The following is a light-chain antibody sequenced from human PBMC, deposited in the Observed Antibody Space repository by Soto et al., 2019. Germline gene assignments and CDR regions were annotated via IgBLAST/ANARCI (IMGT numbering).Light chain of an antibody. V-gene: IGLV1-47*01. J-gene: IGLJ1*01. CDR2: RNN. CDR3: AAWDDSLSGPGV. Sequence: QSVLTQPPSASRTPGQRVTIWCSGSSSNIGSNYVYWYQQLPGTAPKLLIYRNNQRPSGVPDRFSGSKSGTSASLAISGLRSEDEADYYCAAWDDSLSGPGVFGTGTRSPS. CDR1: SSNIGSNY.